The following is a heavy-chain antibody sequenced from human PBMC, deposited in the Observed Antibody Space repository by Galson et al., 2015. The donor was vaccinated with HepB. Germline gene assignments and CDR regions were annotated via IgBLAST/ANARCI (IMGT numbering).Heavy chain of an antibody. CDR1: GFTFSSYS. Sequence: SLRLSCAASGFTFSSYSMNWVRQAPGKGLEWVSSISSSSSYIYYADSVKGRFTISRDNAKNSLYLQMNSLRAEDTAVYYCARVALVCSSTSCWGWFDPWGQGTLVTVSS. D-gene: IGHD2-2*01. CDR3: ARVALVCSSTSCWGWFDP. CDR2: ISSSSSYI. V-gene: IGHV3-21*01. J-gene: IGHJ5*02.